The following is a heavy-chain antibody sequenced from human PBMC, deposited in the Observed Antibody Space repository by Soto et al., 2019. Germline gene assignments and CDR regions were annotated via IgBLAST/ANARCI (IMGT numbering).Heavy chain of an antibody. J-gene: IGHJ6*02. Sequence: QVQLVQSGAEVKKPGSSVKVSCKASGGTFSSYAISWVRQAPGQGLEWMGGIIPIFGTANYEQKFQGRVTITADDSTSTAYMELSSLRSEDTAVYYCARQNCSGGSCYLGGDYYYYYGMDVWGQGTTVTVSS. CDR2: IIPIFGTA. D-gene: IGHD2-15*01. CDR1: GGTFSSYA. CDR3: ARQNCSGGSCYLGGDYYYYYGMDV. V-gene: IGHV1-69*01.